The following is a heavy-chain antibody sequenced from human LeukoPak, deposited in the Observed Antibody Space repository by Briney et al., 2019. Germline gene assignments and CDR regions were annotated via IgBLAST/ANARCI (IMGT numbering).Heavy chain of an antibody. CDR1: GFSFNNYW. J-gene: IGHJ4*02. CDR2: IDNDGST. V-gene: IGHV3-74*01. CDR3: VGSSGRPGY. Sequence: GGSLRLSCAASGFSFNNYWMHWVRQAPGKGLEWVSRIDNDGSTRYADSVKGRFTISRDNAKNTLYLQMNSLRADDTAVYYCVGSSGRPGYWGQGSLVTVSS. D-gene: IGHD6-19*01.